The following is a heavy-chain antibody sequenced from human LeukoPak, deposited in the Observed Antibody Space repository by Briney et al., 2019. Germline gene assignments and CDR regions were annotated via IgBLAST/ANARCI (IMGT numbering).Heavy chain of an antibody. CDR2: ISGSGGST. CDR1: GFTFSSYA. J-gene: IGHJ4*02. Sequence: PGASLRLSCAASGFTFSSYAMSWVRQAPGKGLEWVSAISGSGGSTYYADSVKSRFTISRDNSKNTLYLQMNSLRAEDTAVYYCAKDTPEGYYYDSSGYKDYWGQGTLVTVSS. CDR3: AKDTPEGYYYDSSGYKDY. D-gene: IGHD3-22*01. V-gene: IGHV3-23*01.